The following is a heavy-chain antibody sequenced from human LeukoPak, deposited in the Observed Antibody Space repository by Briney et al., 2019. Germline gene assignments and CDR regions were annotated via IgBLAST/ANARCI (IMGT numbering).Heavy chain of an antibody. CDR2: INQDGSVK. V-gene: IGHV3-7*01. CDR1: GFAXSTYW. CDR3: TRDFVF. J-gene: IGHJ4*02. D-gene: IGHD3-3*01. Sequence: SLXLSCAASGFAXSTYWMDWVRQAPGKGLEWVGNINQDGSVKHYVDSVRGRFTISRDNARNSVYLQMNALRVEDTAVYYCTRDFVFWGQGTLVTASS.